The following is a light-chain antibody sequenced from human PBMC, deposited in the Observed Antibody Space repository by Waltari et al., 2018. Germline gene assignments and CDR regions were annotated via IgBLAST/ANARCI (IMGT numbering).Light chain of an antibody. Sequence: QSALTQPASVSGSPGQSITISCTGSRRDVGGYNYVSWYQQYSGKAPKLMIYDVSNRPSGVSNRFSGSKSGNMASLTISGLQAEDEADYYCSSYTTTTALVFGGGTKLTVL. CDR1: RRDVGGYNY. V-gene: IGLV2-14*01. J-gene: IGLJ2*01. CDR2: DVS. CDR3: SSYTTTTALV.